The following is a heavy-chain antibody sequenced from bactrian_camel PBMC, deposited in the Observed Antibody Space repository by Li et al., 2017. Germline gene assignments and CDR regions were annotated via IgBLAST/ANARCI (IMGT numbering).Heavy chain of an antibody. D-gene: IGHD6*01. J-gene: IGHJ4*01. V-gene: IGHV3-2*01. Sequence: HVQLVESGGGLVQPGGSLRLSCAASGFIVSSYYINWVRHSPVRGLEWVSRIHSNTKAENYADSVKGRFAISQDNAKNTVYLQMSSLGPEDTAIYYCAAGRLQWYGGNCPLSRTHLYSDWGQGTQVTVS. CDR1: GFIVSSYY. CDR3: AAGRLQWYGGNCPLSRTHLYSD. CDR2: IHSNTKAE.